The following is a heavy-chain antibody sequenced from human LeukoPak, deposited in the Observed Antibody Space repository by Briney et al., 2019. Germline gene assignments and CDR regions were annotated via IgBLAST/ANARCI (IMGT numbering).Heavy chain of an antibody. CDR3: ARAVRGVIIVYYYSNMDV. J-gene: IGHJ6*02. V-gene: IGHV4-34*01. Sequence: SETLSLTCAVYGGSYSGYYWTWVRQPPGKGLQWMGEIHHGGNTNYNPSLKSRVSISQNSSKNQFSLRLTSVTEADTGVYYCARAVRGVIIVYYYSNMDVWGQGTTVTVSS. CDR2: IHHGGNT. CDR1: GGSYSGYY. D-gene: IGHD3-10*01.